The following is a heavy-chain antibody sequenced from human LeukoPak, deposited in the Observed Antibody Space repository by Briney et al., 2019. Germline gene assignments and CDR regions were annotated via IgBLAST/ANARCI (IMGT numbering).Heavy chain of an antibody. D-gene: IGHD1-26*01. V-gene: IGHV3-23*01. CDR1: GFTFSSYG. CDR3: ARYSGSYYFDY. J-gene: IGHJ4*02. CDR2: ISGSGGST. Sequence: PGGSLRLSCAASGFTFSSYGMGWVRQAPGKGLEWVSAISGSGGSTYYADSVKGRFTISRDNSKNTLYLQMNSLRAEDTAVYYCARYSGSYYFDYWGQGTLVTVSS.